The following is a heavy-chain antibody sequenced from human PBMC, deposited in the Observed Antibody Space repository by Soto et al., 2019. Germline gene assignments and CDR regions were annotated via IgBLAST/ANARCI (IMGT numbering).Heavy chain of an antibody. J-gene: IGHJ5*02. CDR3: AGGGGLGDGFDP. D-gene: IGHD2-15*01. V-gene: IGHV1-3*01. CDR1: GDTLSSYT. CDR2: INGGNGHT. Sequence: QVQFVQSGAEVKKPGASVRISCAASGDTLSSYTIHWLRQAPGQRREWMGWINGGNGHTKYSQNFQGAVTFTRDTYENVVYMEVRGLRDEDTAGYYCAGGGGLGDGFDPWGQGTLVTVSS.